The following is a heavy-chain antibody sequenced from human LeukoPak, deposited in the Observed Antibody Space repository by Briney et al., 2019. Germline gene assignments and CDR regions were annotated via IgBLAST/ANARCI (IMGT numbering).Heavy chain of an antibody. CDR3: AVKYSSSSVDY. CDR1: GFTVSSNY. V-gene: IGHV3-66*01. Sequence: GGSLRLSCAASGFTVSSNYMSWVRQAPGKGLEWVSVIYSGGSTYYADSVKGRFTISRDNSKNTLYLQMNSLRAEDTAVYYCAVKYSSSSVDYWGQGTLVTVSS. CDR2: IYSGGST. J-gene: IGHJ4*02. D-gene: IGHD6-6*01.